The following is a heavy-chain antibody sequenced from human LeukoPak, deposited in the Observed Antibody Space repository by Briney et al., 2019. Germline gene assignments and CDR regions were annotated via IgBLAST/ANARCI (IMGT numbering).Heavy chain of an antibody. CDR2: INHSGST. J-gene: IGHJ5*02. Sequence: SETLSLTCTVSGGSISSYYWTWIRQPPGKGLEWIGEINHSGSTNYNPSLKSRVTISVDTSKNQFSLKLSSVTAADTAVYYCARRGLYNWFDPWGQGTLVTVSS. V-gene: IGHV4-34*01. D-gene: IGHD2-8*01. CDR1: GGSISSYY. CDR3: ARRGLYNWFDP.